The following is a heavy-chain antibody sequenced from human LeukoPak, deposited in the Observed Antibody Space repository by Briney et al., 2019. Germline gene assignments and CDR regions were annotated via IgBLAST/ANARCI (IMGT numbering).Heavy chain of an antibody. CDR3: AKDLRDLPGVSGYPQNDAFDI. Sequence: QPGGSLRLSCAASGFVFRSYAMSWVRQAPGKGLEWVSAISGSGGSTYYADSVKGRFTISRDNSKNTLYLQMNSLRAEDTAVYYCAKDLRDLPGVSGYPQNDAFDIWGQGTMVTVSS. CDR1: GFVFRSYA. CDR2: ISGSGGST. V-gene: IGHV3-23*01. D-gene: IGHD3-22*01. J-gene: IGHJ3*02.